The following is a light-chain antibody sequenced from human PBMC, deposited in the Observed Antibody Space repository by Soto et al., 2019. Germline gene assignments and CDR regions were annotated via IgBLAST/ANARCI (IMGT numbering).Light chain of an antibody. Sequence: QSALTQPASVSGSPGQSITISCTGTSSDVGGYNYVTWYQQHPGKAPKLMIYEIRNRPSGVSSRFSGSKSGNTASLTISGLQAEDEAYYFCSSYTSSSTYVFGTGTKLTVL. CDR2: EIR. CDR3: SSYTSSSTYV. CDR1: SSDVGGYNY. V-gene: IGLV2-14*01. J-gene: IGLJ1*01.